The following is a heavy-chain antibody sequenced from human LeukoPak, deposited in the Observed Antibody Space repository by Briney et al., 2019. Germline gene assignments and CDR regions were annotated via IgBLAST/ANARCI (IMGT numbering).Heavy chain of an antibody. Sequence: GGSLRLSCVASGFTFFHYAVHWVRQAPGKGLEWVAVIWTDGSKKSYADSVKGRFTFTRDNSKNMLYLQMDSLRADDTAVYYCARRSSGTSGLDYWGQGILVTVSS. CDR2: IWTDGSKK. J-gene: IGHJ4*02. D-gene: IGHD1-26*01. CDR3: ARRSSGTSGLDY. CDR1: GFTFFHYA. V-gene: IGHV3-33*08.